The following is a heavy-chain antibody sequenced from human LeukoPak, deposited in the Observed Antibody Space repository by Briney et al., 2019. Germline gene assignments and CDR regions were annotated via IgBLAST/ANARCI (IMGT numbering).Heavy chain of an antibody. CDR2: IKTNTRYT. J-gene: IGHJ4*02. CDR1: GYTFTTYS. Sequence: ASVKLSCKASGYTFTTYSMNWVRQAPGQGHEWKGYIKTNTRYTTYAQAFTGRFVFSLDTSVTTAYLHISSLQAEDTAVYYCTRDRSGGAFDYWGQGTLVTVSS. V-gene: IGHV7-4-1*02. CDR3: TRDRSGGAFDY. D-gene: IGHD3-16*01.